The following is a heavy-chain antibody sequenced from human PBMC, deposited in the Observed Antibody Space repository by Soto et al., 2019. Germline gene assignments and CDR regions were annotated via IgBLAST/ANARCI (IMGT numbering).Heavy chain of an antibody. V-gene: IGHV1-3*01. CDR1: GFTLSDTR. CDR3: ARDILNAGPSANDAFEV. D-gene: IGHD1-1*01. CDR2: INPADGNT. J-gene: IGHJ3*01. Sequence: QVQLVQSGAEVKKPGASVKISCQASGFTLSDTRINWVRQGPGQRLEWMGWINPADGNTRYSESFHVRVSISSHSCPSTVYVARSDLTSEDTAVYNAARDILNAGPSANDAFEVWGQGTLITVSS.